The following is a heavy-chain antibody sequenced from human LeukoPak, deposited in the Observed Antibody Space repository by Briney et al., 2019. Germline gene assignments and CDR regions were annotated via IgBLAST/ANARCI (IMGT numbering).Heavy chain of an antibody. J-gene: IGHJ4*02. CDR2: ISGSGGST. CDR3: ASIVATISYYFDY. V-gene: IGHV3-23*01. D-gene: IGHD5-12*01. Sequence: GGSLRLSRAASGFTFSSYAMSWVRQAPGKGLEWVSAISGSGGSTYYADSVKGRFTISRDNSKNTLYLQMNSLRAEDTAVYYCASIVATISYYFDYWGQGTLVTVSS. CDR1: GFTFSSYA.